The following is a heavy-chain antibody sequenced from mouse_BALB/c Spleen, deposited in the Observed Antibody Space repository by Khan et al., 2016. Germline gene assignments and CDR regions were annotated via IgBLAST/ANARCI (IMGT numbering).Heavy chain of an antibody. CDR1: GYTFTNYW. CDR2: INPNTAYT. D-gene: IGHD2-4*01. V-gene: IGHV1-7*01. Sequence: QVQLQQSGAELAKPGASVKMSCRASGYTFTNYWMHWVRQRPGQGLEWIGYINPNTAYTEYNQKFKDKATLTADKSSSTAHMQLSSLTSEDSAVYYCATGRIRGWFAYWGQGTLVTVSA. CDR3: ATGRIRGWFAY. J-gene: IGHJ3*01.